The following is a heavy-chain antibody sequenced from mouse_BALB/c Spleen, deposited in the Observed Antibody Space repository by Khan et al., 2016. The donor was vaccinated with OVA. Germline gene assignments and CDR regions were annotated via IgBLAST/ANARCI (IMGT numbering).Heavy chain of an antibody. D-gene: IGHD1-2*01. CDR3: ARGSTTARRGYSDV. CDR2: ISGGGNT. J-gene: IGHJ1*01. CDR1: GFTFSSYA. Sequence: EVELVEPGGGLVKPGGSLKLSCAASGFTFSSYAMSWVRQTPEKRLEWVASISGGGNTYYPDSMKGRLTVSRDNARNILYLQVSSLRSEDTAMFYCARGSTTARRGYSDVWGAGTTVTVSS. V-gene: IGHV5-6-5*01.